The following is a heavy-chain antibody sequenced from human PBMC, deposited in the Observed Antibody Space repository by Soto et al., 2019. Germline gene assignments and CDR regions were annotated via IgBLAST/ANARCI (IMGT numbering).Heavy chain of an antibody. CDR2: FDPEDGET. CDR3: ATGVALVHGVTESDY. V-gene: IGHV1-24*01. CDR1: GYTLTELS. Sequence: GASVKVSCKVSGYTLTELSMHWVRQAPGKGLERMGGFDPEDGETIYAQKFQGRVTMTEDTSTDTAYMELSSLRSEDTAVYYCATGVALVHGVTESDYWGKGTLVTVSS. D-gene: IGHD3-16*01. J-gene: IGHJ4*02.